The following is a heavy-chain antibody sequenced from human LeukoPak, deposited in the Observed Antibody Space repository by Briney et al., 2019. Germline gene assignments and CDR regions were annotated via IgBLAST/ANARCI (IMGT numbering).Heavy chain of an antibody. CDR2: TSYDGSNK. CDR1: GITFSRHW. J-gene: IGHJ4*02. CDR3: AKSYSGSYYGTFDY. V-gene: IGHV3-30*18. D-gene: IGHD1-26*01. Sequence: GGSLRLSCVASGITFSRHWMTWVRQAPGKGLEWVAVTSYDGSNKYYADSVKGRFTISRDNSKNTLYLQMNSLRTEDTAVYYCAKSYSGSYYGTFDYWGQGTLVTVSS.